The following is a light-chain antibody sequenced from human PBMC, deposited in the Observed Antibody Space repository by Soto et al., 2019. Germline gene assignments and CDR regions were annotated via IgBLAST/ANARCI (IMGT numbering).Light chain of an antibody. CDR2: AAS. J-gene: IGKJ5*01. CDR1: QVMSTS. CDR3: ELLFYAPIT. Sequence: ASVADQVTLTCRASQVMSTSLAWYQVKPGKAPKLLIYAASTLESGVPSRFSATVAGTEFRLAVSSLLLKGFATLKCELLFYAPITFGHGTRLEIK. V-gene: IGKV1-9*01.